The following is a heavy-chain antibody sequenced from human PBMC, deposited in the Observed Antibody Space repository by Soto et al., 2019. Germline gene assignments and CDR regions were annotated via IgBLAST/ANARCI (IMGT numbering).Heavy chain of an antibody. CDR2: ITASNGNT. J-gene: IGHJ2*01. V-gene: IGHV1-18*04. CDR3: ARGYSYGSYWYFDL. Sequence: QLPLVQSGTEVKNPGASVKVSCKASGFTFTGFGITWVRQAPGQGLEWMGWITASNGNTNYAQNLQGRVTMTTDTSTSTAYMELWRLRSDDTAVYYCARGYSYGSYWYFDLWGRGTLVTVSS. CDR1: GFTFTGFG. D-gene: IGHD5-18*01.